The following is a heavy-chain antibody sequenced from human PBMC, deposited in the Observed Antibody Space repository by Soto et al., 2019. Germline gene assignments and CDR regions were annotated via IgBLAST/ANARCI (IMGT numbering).Heavy chain of an antibody. V-gene: IGHV6-1*01. D-gene: IGHD7-27*01. J-gene: IGHJ6*03. CDR2: TYYRSKWYN. Sequence: SQTLSLTCAISGDSVSSNSAAWNWIRQSPSRGLDWLGRTYYRSKWYNDYAVSVKSRIAINPDTSKNQFSLQLNSVTPEDTAVYYCARDPSTHWGLRDYYYMDVWGKGTTVTVSS. CDR1: GDSVSSNSAA. CDR3: ARDPSTHWGLRDYYYMDV.